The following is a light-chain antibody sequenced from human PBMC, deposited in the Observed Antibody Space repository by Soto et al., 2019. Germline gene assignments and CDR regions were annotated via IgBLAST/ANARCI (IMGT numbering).Light chain of an antibody. CDR2: LNSDGSH. CDR1: SGHSNYA. V-gene: IGLV4-69*01. J-gene: IGLJ2*01. Sequence: QLVLTQSPSSSASLVASVKLTCTLSSGHSNYAIAWHQQQSEKGPRYLMKLNSDGSHSKGDGIPDRFSGSSSGAERYLTISSLQSEDEADYYCQTWGSGIVVFGGGTQLTVL. CDR3: QTWGSGIVV.